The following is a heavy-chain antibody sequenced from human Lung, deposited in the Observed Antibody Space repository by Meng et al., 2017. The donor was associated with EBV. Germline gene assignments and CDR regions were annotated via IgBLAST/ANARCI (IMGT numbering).Heavy chain of an antibody. J-gene: IGHJ4*02. D-gene: IGHD6-13*01. V-gene: IGHV4-34*01. CDR3: ARGGWSSSWGN. Sequence: VQLPQWGAGLLKPSEALSLTCAGYGGSFSGYYWSWIRQPPGKGLEWIGEINHSGSTNYNPSLKSRVTISVDTSKNQFSLKLSSVTAADTAVYYCARGGWSSSWGNWGQGTLVTVSS. CDR2: INHSGST. CDR1: GGSFSGYY.